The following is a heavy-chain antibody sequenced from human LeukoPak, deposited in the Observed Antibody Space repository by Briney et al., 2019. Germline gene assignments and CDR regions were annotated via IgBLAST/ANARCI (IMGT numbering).Heavy chain of an antibody. V-gene: IGHV4-59*11. Sequence: NASETLSLTCTVSGVSMSSHYWSWLRQPPGKGLEWSAYLFDSVNTKDNPSLQSRLTLSADTSKNQFSLRLSSVTAADTAVYYCATIKRGSIFGYFDFWGQGIKVTVSS. CDR3: ATIKRGSIFGYFDF. D-gene: IGHD5-18*01. CDR2: LFDSVNT. J-gene: IGHJ4*02. CDR1: GVSMSSHY.